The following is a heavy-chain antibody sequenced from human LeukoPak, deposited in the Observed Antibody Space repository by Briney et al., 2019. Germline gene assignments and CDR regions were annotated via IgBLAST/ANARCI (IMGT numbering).Heavy chain of an antibody. CDR2: IYYTGSA. J-gene: IGHJ6*02. Sequence: SETLSLTCTVSGGSVSNGNFYWSWLRQPPGKALEWIGYIYYTGSAYYSPSLEGRVRISVDTSKNQFSLKLSSMTAADTAVYYCARGSPYYYYGMDVWGQGTTVTVSS. V-gene: IGHV4-61*01. CDR3: ARGSPYYYYGMDV. CDR1: GGSVSNGNFY. D-gene: IGHD6-13*01.